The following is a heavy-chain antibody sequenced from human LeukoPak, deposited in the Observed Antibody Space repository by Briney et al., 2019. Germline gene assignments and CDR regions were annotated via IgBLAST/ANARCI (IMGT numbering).Heavy chain of an antibody. CDR3: AREVIAGYYFDY. CDR1: GFTFSSYS. Sequence: GGSLRLSCTASGFTFSSYSMNWVRQAPGKGLEWVSSISSSSNYILYADSMKGRFTISRDNAKSSLYLQMNSLIAEDTAVYYCAREVIAGYYFDYWGQGTLITVSS. J-gene: IGHJ4*02. V-gene: IGHV3-21*01. CDR2: ISSSSNYI. D-gene: IGHD3-22*01.